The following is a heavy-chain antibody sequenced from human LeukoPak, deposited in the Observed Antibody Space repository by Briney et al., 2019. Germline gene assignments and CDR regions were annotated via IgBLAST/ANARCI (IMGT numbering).Heavy chain of an antibody. D-gene: IGHD2-2*01. Sequence: GGSLRLSCAASGFTFSSYAMHWVRQAPGKGLVWVSRIKGDERSTNYADSVKGRFTISRDNAKNSLYLQMNSLRAEDTAVYYCARHCTSTSCLEYWGQGTLVTVSP. CDR2: IKGDERST. V-gene: IGHV3-74*01. CDR1: GFTFSSYA. J-gene: IGHJ4*02. CDR3: ARHCTSTSCLEY.